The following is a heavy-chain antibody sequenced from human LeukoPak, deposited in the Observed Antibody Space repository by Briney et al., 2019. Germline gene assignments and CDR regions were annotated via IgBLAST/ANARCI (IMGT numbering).Heavy chain of an antibody. CDR1: GFTFSSYG. V-gene: IGHV3-30*02. J-gene: IGHJ6*03. Sequence: GGSLRLSCAASGFTFSSYGMHWVRQAPGKGLEWVAFIRYDGSNKCYADSVKGRFTISRDNSKNTLYLQMNSLRAEDTAVYYCARLTAYGYYYMDVWGKGTTVTVSS. D-gene: IGHD2-21*02. CDR3: ARLTAYGYYYMDV. CDR2: IRYDGSNK.